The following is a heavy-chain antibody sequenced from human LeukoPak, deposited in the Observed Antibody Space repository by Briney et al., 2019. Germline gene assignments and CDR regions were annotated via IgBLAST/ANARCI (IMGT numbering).Heavy chain of an antibody. Sequence: PGGSLRLSCAASGFTFSSYSMNWVRQAPGKGLEGVSSISDDSKYIYYADSVKGRFSISRDNAKRSLYLQMNSVRAEDTAVYYCANPLAFPCPNCPSFYEWGQGTLVPVS. CDR2: ISDDSKYI. CDR3: ANPLAFPCPNCPSFYE. CDR1: GFTFSSYS. J-gene: IGHJ4*02. V-gene: IGHV3-21*01. D-gene: IGHD1-1*01.